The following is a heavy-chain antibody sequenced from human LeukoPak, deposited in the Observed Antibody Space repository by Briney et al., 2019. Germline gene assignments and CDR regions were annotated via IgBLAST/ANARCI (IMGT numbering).Heavy chain of an antibody. Sequence: GGSLRLSCAASGFTFSSYRMSWVRQAPGKGLEWVANIKQDGSEKYYADSVKGRFTISRDNAKNSLYLQVISLRAEDTALYYCAKDGNHKWYFDLWGRGSLVTVSS. CDR1: GFTFSSYR. CDR2: IKQDGSEK. D-gene: IGHD1-26*01. V-gene: IGHV3-7*03. J-gene: IGHJ2*01. CDR3: AKDGNHKWYFDL.